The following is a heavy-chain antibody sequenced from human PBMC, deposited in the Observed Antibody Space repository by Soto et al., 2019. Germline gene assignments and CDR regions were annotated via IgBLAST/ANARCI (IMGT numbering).Heavy chain of an antibody. CDR2: FSDSGST. J-gene: IGHJ6*02. CDR3: ARGNFYYGLDV. V-gene: IGHV4-34*01. Sequence: QVQLQQWGAGLLKPSETLSLICAVYGGSFSGNYWSWIRQPPGQGLEWIGEFSDSGSTNYNPSLKNQVTISEDMSKTQFSLKLSSVTAGDTAVYYCARGNFYYGLDVCGQGTTVTVAS. CDR1: GGSFSGNY.